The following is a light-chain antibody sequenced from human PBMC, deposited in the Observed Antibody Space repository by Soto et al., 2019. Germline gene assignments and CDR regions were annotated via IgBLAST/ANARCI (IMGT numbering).Light chain of an antibody. CDR3: QTWGTGIPRV. CDR2: VNSDGSH. Sequence: QPVLTQSPSASASLGASVKLTCSLSSGHSRYAIAWHQQQPEKGPRYLMKVNSDGSHNKGDGIPDRFSGSSSGAERYLTISRLQSEDEADYYCQTWGTGIPRVFGGGTKLTVL. V-gene: IGLV4-69*01. CDR1: SGHSRYA. J-gene: IGLJ3*02.